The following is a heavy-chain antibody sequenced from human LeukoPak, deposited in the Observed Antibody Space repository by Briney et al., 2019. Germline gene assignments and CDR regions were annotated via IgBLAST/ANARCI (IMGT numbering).Heavy chain of an antibody. CDR1: GYSFTGYW. CDR3: ARHGRGNYYDSSGYYGPVVY. J-gene: IGHJ4*02. CDR2: IYPGDSDT. V-gene: IGHV5-51*01. Sequence: GESLKISCKGSGYSFTGYWTGWVRQMPGKGLEWMGIIYPGDSDTRYSPSFQGQVTIPADKYISTAYLQWSNLKASDTAMYYCARHGRGNYYDSSGYYGPVVYWGQGTLVTVSS. D-gene: IGHD3-22*01.